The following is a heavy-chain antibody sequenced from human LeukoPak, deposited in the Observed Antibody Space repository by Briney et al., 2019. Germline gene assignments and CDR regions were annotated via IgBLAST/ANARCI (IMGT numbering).Heavy chain of an antibody. CDR1: DYTFITYG. J-gene: IGHJ3*01. V-gene: IGHV1-18*01. D-gene: IGHD3-22*01. CDR3: ARDRSEHYDRSAYSWNDAFDL. Sequence: ASVKVSCKASDYTFITYGLSWVRQAPGQGLEWMGWINTCNGNTNYAQKLQGRVTMTTDTSTNTAYMELRSLRSDDTAVYYCARDRSEHYDRSAYSWNDAFDLWGQGTMVTVSS. CDR2: INTCNGNT.